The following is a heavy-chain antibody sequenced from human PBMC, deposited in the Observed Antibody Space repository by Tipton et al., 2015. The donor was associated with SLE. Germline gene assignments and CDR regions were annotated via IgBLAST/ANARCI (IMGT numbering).Heavy chain of an antibody. Sequence: QLVQSGAEVKKPGASVKVSCKASGYTFTTYDINWVRQATVQGLEWMGWMNPNTGNTAYAQQCQGRVTFTSNASISTAYMELSSLRSEDTAVYYCARGNWGSTWFDPWGQGTLVTVSS. CDR1: GYTFTTYD. CDR2: MNPNTGNT. J-gene: IGHJ5*02. CDR3: ARGNWGSTWFDP. V-gene: IGHV1-8*03. D-gene: IGHD7-27*01.